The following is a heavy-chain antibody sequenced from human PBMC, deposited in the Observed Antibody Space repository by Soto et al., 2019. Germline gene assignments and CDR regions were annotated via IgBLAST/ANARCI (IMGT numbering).Heavy chain of an antibody. D-gene: IGHD5-18*01. CDR2: MNPNSGNT. J-gene: IGHJ6*03. Sequence: GASVKASCKASGYTFTSYDINWVRQATGQGLVWLGWMNPNSGNTGYAQKFQGRVTMTRNTSISTAYMELSSLRSEDTAVYYCARGEMDTAMVYYYYMDVWGKGTTVTVSS. CDR3: ARGEMDTAMVYYYYMDV. CDR1: GYTFTSYD. V-gene: IGHV1-8*01.